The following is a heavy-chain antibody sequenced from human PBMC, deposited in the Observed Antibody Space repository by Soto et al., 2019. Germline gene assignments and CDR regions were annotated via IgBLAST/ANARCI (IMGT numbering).Heavy chain of an antibody. CDR3: ARARTGRDVVVVPAAIGWFDP. CDR2: IIPIFGTA. D-gene: IGHD2-2*01. V-gene: IGHV1-69*01. Sequence: QVKLVPSGAEVKKPGSSVKVSCKASGGTFSSYAISWVRQAPGHGLEWMGGIIPIFGTANYAQKFQGRVTTTADESTSTAYMELSSLRSEDTAVYYCARARTGRDVVVVPAAIGWFDPWGQGTLVTVSS. CDR1: GGTFSSYA. J-gene: IGHJ5*02.